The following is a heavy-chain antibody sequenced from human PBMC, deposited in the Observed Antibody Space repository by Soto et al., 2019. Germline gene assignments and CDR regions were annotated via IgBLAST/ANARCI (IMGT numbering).Heavy chain of an antibody. Sequence: GGSLRLSCAASGFTFSSYSMNWVRQAPGKGLEWVSSISSSSSYIYYADSVKGRFTISRDNAKNSLYLQMNSLRAEDTAVYYCASRGWGYCSGGSCYSVDAFDIWGQGTMVTVS. V-gene: IGHV3-21*01. D-gene: IGHD2-15*01. J-gene: IGHJ3*02. CDR1: GFTFSSYS. CDR3: ASRGWGYCSGGSCYSVDAFDI. CDR2: ISSSSSYI.